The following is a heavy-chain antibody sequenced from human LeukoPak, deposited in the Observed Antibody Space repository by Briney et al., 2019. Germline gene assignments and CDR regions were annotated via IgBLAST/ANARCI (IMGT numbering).Heavy chain of an antibody. D-gene: IGHD4-17*01. CDR3: ARQDDYGDSQDAFDI. V-gene: IGHV1-24*01. CDR1: GYTLTELS. J-gene: IGHJ3*02. CDR2: FDPEDGET. Sequence: ASVKVSCKVSGYTLTELSMHWVRQAPGKGLEWMGGFDPEDGETIYAQKFQGRVTMTEDTSTDTAYMELSSLRSEDTAVYYCARQDDYGDSQDAFDIWGQGTMVTVSS.